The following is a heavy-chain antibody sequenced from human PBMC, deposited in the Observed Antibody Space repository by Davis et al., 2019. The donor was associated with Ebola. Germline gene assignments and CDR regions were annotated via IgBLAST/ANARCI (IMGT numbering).Heavy chain of an antibody. J-gene: IGHJ4*02. V-gene: IGHV3-74*01. Sequence: HTGGSLRLSCAASGFTFSSYGMHWVRQAPGKGLVWVSRINSDGSSTSYADSVKGRFTISRDNSKNTLYLQMNSLRAEDTAVYYCAKSGGGYSAYWGQGTLVTVSS. CDR1: GFTFSSYG. D-gene: IGHD3-22*01. CDR2: INSDGSST. CDR3: AKSGGGYSAY.